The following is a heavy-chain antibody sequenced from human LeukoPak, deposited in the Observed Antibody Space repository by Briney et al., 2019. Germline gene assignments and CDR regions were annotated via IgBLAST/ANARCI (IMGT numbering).Heavy chain of an antibody. J-gene: IGHJ4*02. CDR3: ARRSIVVGLDY. Sequence: ASVKVSCKASGFTFSRNGFSWVRQAPGQGLEWMGWISGYNGDTNYAQKLQGRVTMTTDTSTSTAYMELRSLRSDDTAVYYCARRSIVVGLDYWGQGTLVTVSS. CDR1: GFTFSRNG. V-gene: IGHV1-18*01. CDR2: ISGYNGDT. D-gene: IGHD3-22*01.